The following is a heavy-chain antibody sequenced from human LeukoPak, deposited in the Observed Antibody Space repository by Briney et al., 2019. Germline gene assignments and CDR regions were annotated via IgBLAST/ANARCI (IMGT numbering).Heavy chain of an antibody. V-gene: IGHV1-69*04. CDR3: ASGLPGGARHSDY. D-gene: IGHD3-16*01. CDR2: IIPIFGIA. J-gene: IGHJ4*02. Sequence: SVKVSCKASGGTFSSYAISWVRQAPGQGLEWMGRIIPIFGIANYAQKFQGRVTITADKSTSTAYMELSSLRSEDTAVYYCASGLPGGARHSDYWGQGTLVTVSS. CDR1: GGTFSSYA.